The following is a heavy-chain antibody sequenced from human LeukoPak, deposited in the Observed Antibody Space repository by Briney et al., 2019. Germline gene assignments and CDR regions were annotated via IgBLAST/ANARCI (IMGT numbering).Heavy chain of an antibody. J-gene: IGHJ5*02. Sequence: SETLSLTCTVSGGSISSHYWSWNRQPPGKGLEWIGYIYYSGSTNYNPSLKSRVTTSVDTSKNQFSLKLSSVTAADTAVYYCARNAMTGGFDPWGQGTLVTVSS. V-gene: IGHV4-59*11. CDR2: IYYSGST. CDR1: GGSISSHY. D-gene: IGHD3-9*01. CDR3: ARNAMTGGFDP.